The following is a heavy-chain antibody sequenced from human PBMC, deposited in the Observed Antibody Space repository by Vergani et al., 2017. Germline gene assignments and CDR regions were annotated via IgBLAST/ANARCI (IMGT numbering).Heavy chain of an antibody. V-gene: IGHV4-59*11. CDR3: ARATYYYDSSGYVFDY. J-gene: IGHJ4*02. Sequence: QVQLQESGPGLVKPSETLSLTCTVSGGSISSHYWSWIRQPPGKGLEWIGYIYYSGSTNYNPSLKCRVTISVDTSKNQFSLKLSSVTAADTAVEYCARATYYYDSSGYVFDYWGQGTLVTVSS. D-gene: IGHD3-22*01. CDR2: IYYSGST. CDR1: GGSISSHY.